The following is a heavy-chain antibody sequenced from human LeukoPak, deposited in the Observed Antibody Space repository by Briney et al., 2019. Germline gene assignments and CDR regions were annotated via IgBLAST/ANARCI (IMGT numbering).Heavy chain of an antibody. J-gene: IGHJ3*02. Sequence: GSLRLSCAASGFTFSSYSMNWIRQPPGKGLEWIGEINHSGSTNYNPSLKSRVTISVDTSKNQFSLKLSSVTAADTAVYYCARATPRTGTTARDAFDIWGQGTMVTVSS. CDR1: GFTFSSYS. D-gene: IGHD1-1*01. CDR2: INHSGST. CDR3: ARATPRTGTTARDAFDI. V-gene: IGHV4-34*01.